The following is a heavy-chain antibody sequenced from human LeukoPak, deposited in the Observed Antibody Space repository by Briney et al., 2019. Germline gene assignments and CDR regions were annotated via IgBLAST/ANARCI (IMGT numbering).Heavy chain of an antibody. CDR1: GFTFSSYG. D-gene: IGHD4-11*01. CDR2: ISRSSSYI. V-gene: IGHV3-21*01. Sequence: GGSLRLSCAASGFTFSSYGMHWVRQAPGKGLEWVSSISRSSSYIYYADSMKGRFTISRDNAKNSLYLQMNSLRAEDTAVYYCARATYSNYVFAFDIWGQGTMVTVSS. CDR3: ARATYSNYVFAFDI. J-gene: IGHJ3*02.